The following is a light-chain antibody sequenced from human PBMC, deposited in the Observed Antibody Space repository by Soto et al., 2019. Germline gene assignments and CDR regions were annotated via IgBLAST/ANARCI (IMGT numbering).Light chain of an antibody. Sequence: PATLSSFPGDRVTLSCRASQYINTRLAWYQHRPGQAPRLLIYQTSIRAAGIPARFSASGSGTDFTLTISDVQPEDFALYYCHQRQSWPRTFGQGTKVDIK. J-gene: IGKJ1*01. V-gene: IGKV3-11*01. CDR2: QTS. CDR1: QYINTR. CDR3: HQRQSWPRT.